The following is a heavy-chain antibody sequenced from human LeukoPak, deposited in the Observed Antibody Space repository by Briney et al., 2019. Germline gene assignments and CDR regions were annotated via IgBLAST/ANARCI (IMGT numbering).Heavy chain of an antibody. CDR2: MNPNTGNT. V-gene: IGHV1-8*02. J-gene: IGHJ5*02. CDR3: ARDNSVGDYAWWFDP. Sequence: ASVKVSCKASGYTFTDFDINWVRQATGQGLEWMGWMNPNTGNTGYAQKFRGRVTMTRDLSTSTDYMELSSLRSDDTAVYFCARDNSVGDYAWWFDPWGQGTLVTVSS. D-gene: IGHD1-26*01. CDR1: GYTFTDFD.